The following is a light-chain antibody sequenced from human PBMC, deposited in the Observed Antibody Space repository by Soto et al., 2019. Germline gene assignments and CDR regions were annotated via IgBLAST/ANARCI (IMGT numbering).Light chain of an antibody. Sequence: HSVLTHPAPGSRAPEQSITISLPRNNCDVGGNKFVSWYQQYPGKAPKLMICDVSNRPSGVSNRFSGSKSGNTASLTISGLQAEDEADYYCSSFTGTNYVFGTGTKVTVL. CDR3: SSFTGTNYV. J-gene: IGLJ1*01. V-gene: IGLV2-14*03. CDR1: NCDVGGNKF. CDR2: DVS.